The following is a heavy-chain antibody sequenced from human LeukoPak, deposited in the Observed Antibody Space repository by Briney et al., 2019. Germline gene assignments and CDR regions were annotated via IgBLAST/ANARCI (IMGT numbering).Heavy chain of an antibody. J-gene: IGHJ4*02. CDR3: AKDRGDSNGWSYFDH. V-gene: IGHV3-23*01. CDR2: ISGSGGAT. Sequence: GGSLRLSCAASGFTFSSYAMSWVRQAPGTGLEWVSAISGSGGATYYADSVKGRFTISRDTSKNTLDLQMNSLRAEDTAVYYCAKDRGDSNGWSYFDHWGQGTPVTVSS. CDR1: GFTFSSYA. D-gene: IGHD6-19*01.